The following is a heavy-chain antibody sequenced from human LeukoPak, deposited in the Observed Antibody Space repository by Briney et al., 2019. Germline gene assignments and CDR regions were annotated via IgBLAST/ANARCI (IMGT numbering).Heavy chain of an antibody. CDR3: ARGRSSTSAGY. V-gene: IGHV3-23*01. D-gene: IGHD2-2*01. CDR2: ISGSGGST. CDR1: GFTFSSYA. Sequence: GGSLRLSCAASGFTFSSYAMSWVRQAPGKGLEWVSAISGSGGSTYYADSGKGRFTISRDNSKNTLYLQMNSLRAEDTAVYYCARGRSSTSAGYWGQGTLVTVSS. J-gene: IGHJ4*02.